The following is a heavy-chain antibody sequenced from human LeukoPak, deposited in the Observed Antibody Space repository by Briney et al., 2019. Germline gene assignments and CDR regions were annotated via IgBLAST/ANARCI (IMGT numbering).Heavy chain of an antibody. J-gene: IGHJ6*03. Sequence: SETLSLTCSVSGGSFSSSTYYWGWIRQPPGKGLEWIGAIYYSGTSYYNSSHKSRVTISVDTSKNQFSLKLSSVTAADTAVYYCARQPVVAATPFYYMDVWGKGAPVTISS. CDR1: GGSFSSSTYY. V-gene: IGHV4-39*01. CDR2: IYYSGTS. CDR3: ARQPVVAATPFYYMDV. D-gene: IGHD2-15*01.